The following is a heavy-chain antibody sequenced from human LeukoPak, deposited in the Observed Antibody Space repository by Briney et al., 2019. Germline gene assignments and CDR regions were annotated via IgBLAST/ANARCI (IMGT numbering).Heavy chain of an antibody. V-gene: IGHV4-34*12. J-gene: IGHJ4*02. CDR2: IFHSGSV. CDR1: GGSFSGYY. CDR3: ARVVASTSIDS. Sequence: SETLSLTCAVYGGSFSGYYWSWIRQPPGKGPEWIGSIFHSGSVFYNPSLRSRVTLSIEPSKNRFSLELTSVTAADTAIYYCARVVASTSIDSWGQGTLVTVSS. D-gene: IGHD2-15*01.